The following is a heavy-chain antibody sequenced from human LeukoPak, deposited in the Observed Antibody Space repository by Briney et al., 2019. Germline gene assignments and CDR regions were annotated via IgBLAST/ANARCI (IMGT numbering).Heavy chain of an antibody. Sequence: ASVKVSCKASGGTFSSYAISWVRQAPGQGLEWMGGIIPIFGTANYAQKFQGRVTITADKSTSTAYMELSSLRSEDTALYYCAKGPVFCGGDCYYYFDSWGQGTLVTVSS. V-gene: IGHV1-69*06. D-gene: IGHD2-21*02. CDR1: GGTFSSYA. CDR2: IIPIFGTA. CDR3: AKGPVFCGGDCYYYFDS. J-gene: IGHJ4*02.